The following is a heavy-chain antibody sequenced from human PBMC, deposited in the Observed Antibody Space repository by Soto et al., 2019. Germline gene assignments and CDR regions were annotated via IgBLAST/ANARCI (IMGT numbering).Heavy chain of an antibody. V-gene: IGHV3-74*01. CDR1: GFTFSSYW. J-gene: IGHJ4*02. CDR2: INSDGSIT. CDR3: ARDTNGDLFDY. Sequence: GGSLRLSCAASGFTFSSYWMHWVRQAPGKGLVWVSRINSDGSITTYADSVKGRFTISRDNAKNTLYLQMNSLRAEDTAVYYCARDTNGDLFDYWGQGTLVTVSS. D-gene: IGHD4-17*01.